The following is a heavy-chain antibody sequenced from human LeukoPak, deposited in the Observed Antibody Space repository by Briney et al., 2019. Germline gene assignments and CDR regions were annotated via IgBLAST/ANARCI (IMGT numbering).Heavy chain of an antibody. J-gene: IGHJ5*02. V-gene: IGHV3-21*01. Sequence: GGSLRLSCAASGFTFSSYSMNWVRKAPGKGLEWFSSISSSSSYIYYADSVKGRFTISRDNAKNSLYLQMNSRRAEDTAVYYCATEGYSSSSDVWFDPWGQGTLVTVSS. CDR2: ISSSSSYI. CDR1: GFTFSSYS. CDR3: ATEGYSSSSDVWFDP. D-gene: IGHD6-6*01.